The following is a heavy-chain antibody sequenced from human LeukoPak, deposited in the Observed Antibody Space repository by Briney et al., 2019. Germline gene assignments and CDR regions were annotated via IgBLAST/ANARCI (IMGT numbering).Heavy chain of an antibody. J-gene: IGHJ5*02. CDR1: GGSISSSSYY. CDR3: ARIAVAGWFDP. D-gene: IGHD6-19*01. Sequence: SETLSLTCTVSGGSISSSSYYWGWIRQPPGKGLEWIGSIYYSGSTYYNPSLKSRVTISVDTSKNQFSLKLSSVTAADTAVYYCARIAVAGWFDPWGQGTLVTVSS. CDR2: IYYSGST. V-gene: IGHV4-39*07.